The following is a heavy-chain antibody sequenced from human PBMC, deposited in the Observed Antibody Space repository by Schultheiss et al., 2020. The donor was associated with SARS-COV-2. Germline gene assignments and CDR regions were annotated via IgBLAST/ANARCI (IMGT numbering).Heavy chain of an antibody. CDR3: ARLYTSGPEFYFDY. J-gene: IGHJ4*02. V-gene: IGHV4-61*05. CDR2: IYYSGNT. CDR1: GGSISSSSYY. D-gene: IGHD6-19*01. Sequence: SETLSLTCTVSGGSISSSSYYWGWIRQPPGKGLEWIGYIYYSGNTDYNPSLESRVTISVDTSQNQFSLKLTSVTAADAAVYYCARLYTSGPEFYFDYWGQGTLVTVSS.